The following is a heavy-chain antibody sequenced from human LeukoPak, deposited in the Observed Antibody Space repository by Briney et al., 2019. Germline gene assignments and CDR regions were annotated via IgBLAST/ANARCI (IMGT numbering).Heavy chain of an antibody. CDR3: ARDLGSRIRHNWFDP. CDR2: IYTSGST. V-gene: IGHV4-4*07. Sequence: PSETLSLTCTVSGGSISSYYWSWIRQPAGKGLEWIGRIYTSGSTNYNPSLKSRVTMSVDTSKNQFSLKLSSVTAADTAVYYCARDLGSRIRHNWFDPWGQGTLVTVSS. J-gene: IGHJ5*02. CDR1: GGSISSYY. D-gene: IGHD2-2*01.